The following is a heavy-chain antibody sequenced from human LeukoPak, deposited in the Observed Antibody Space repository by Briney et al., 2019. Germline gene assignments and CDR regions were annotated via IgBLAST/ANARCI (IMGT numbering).Heavy chain of an antibody. Sequence: GGSLRLSCAASGLSFNRYTMNWVRQAPGKGLEWVANIKQDGSEKYYVDSVKGRFTISRDNAKNSLYLQMNSLRAEDTAVYYCARGPQSGIFDWLSIYYFDYWGQGTLVTVSS. CDR2: IKQDGSEK. D-gene: IGHD3-9*01. J-gene: IGHJ4*02. CDR3: ARGPQSGIFDWLSIYYFDY. V-gene: IGHV3-7*01. CDR1: GLSFNRYT.